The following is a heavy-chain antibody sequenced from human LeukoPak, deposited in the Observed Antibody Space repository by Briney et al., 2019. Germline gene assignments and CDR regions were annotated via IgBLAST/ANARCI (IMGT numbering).Heavy chain of an antibody. CDR1: GGSISSGSYY. D-gene: IGHD3-10*01. V-gene: IGHV4-61*02. CDR3: ARSGAGRWFGELLHYFDY. Sequence: SQTLSLTCTVSGGSISSGSYYWSWIRQPAGKGLEWIGRIYTSGSTNYNPSLKSRVTISVHTSKNQFSLKLSSVTDADTAVYYCARSGAGRWFGELLHYFDYWGQGTLVTVSS. CDR2: IYTSGST. J-gene: IGHJ4*02.